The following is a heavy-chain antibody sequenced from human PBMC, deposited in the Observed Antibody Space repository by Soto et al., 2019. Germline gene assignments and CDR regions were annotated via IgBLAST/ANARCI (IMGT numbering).Heavy chain of an antibody. V-gene: IGHV4-59*04. J-gene: IGHJ4*02. CDR2: LSYSGTT. CDR3: VRHRGSTPAY. Sequence: PSETLSRTCTVSGGSINNYYWTWIRQPPGKGLEWVGSLSYSGTTDYNSSLRSRVTVSVDMSKKQISLKLRSVTAADTAVYYCVRHRGSTPAYWGQGTLVTVSS. D-gene: IGHD3-10*01. CDR1: GGSINNYY.